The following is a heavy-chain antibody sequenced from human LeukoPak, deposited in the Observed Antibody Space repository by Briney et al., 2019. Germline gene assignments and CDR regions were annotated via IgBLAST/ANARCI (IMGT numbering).Heavy chain of an antibody. CDR2: MNPNSGNT. CDR1: GYTFTSYD. D-gene: IGHD3-10*01. V-gene: IGHV1-8*01. J-gene: IGHJ4*02. Sequence: ASVKVSCKASGYTFTSYDINWVRQATGQGLEWMGWMNPNSGNTGYAQKFQGRVTMTRNTSISTAYMELSSLRSEDTAVYYCARHQGVMVQGVIRRLGMDVWGQGTLVTVSS. CDR3: ARHQGVMVQGVIRRLGMDV.